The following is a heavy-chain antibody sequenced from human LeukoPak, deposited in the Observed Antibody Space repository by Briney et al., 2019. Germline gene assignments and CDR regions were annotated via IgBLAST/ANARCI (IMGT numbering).Heavy chain of an antibody. CDR3: ARDRQQWQHDAFDI. V-gene: IGHV1-69*01. CDR1: GGTFSSYA. D-gene: IGHD6-13*01. J-gene: IGHJ3*02. Sequence: SVKVSCKASGGTFSSYAISWVRQAPGQGLEWMGGIIPIFGTANYAQKFQGRVTITADESTSTAYMELSSLRSEDTAVYYRARDRQQWQHDAFDIWGQGTMVTVSS. CDR2: IIPIFGTA.